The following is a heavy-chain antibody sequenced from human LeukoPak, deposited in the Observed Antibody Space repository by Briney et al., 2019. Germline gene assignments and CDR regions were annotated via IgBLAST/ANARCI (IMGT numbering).Heavy chain of an antibody. CDR3: ARIGGWPRKPYYYYYYMDV. Sequence: HPGGSLRLSCEASGFTFSSYWMSWVRQAPGKGLEWVANIKQDGSEKYYVDSVKGRFTISRDNAKNSLYLQMNSLRAEDTALYYCARIGGWPRKPYYYYYYMDVWGKGTTVTVSS. J-gene: IGHJ6*03. CDR2: IKQDGSEK. D-gene: IGHD6-19*01. V-gene: IGHV3-7*03. CDR1: GFTFSSYW.